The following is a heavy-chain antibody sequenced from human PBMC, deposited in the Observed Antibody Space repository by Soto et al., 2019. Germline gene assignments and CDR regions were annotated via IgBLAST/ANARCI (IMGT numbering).Heavy chain of an antibody. CDR3: ARRGYTNMAAFDI. D-gene: IGHD2-2*02. CDR1: GGTFSSYA. CDR2: IIPIFGTA. Sequence: SVKVSCKASGGTFSSYAISWVRQAPGQGLEWMGGIIPIFGTANYAQKFQGRVTITADESTSTAYMELSSLRSEDTAVYYCARRGYTNMAAFDIWGQGTMVTVSS. J-gene: IGHJ3*02. V-gene: IGHV1-69*13.